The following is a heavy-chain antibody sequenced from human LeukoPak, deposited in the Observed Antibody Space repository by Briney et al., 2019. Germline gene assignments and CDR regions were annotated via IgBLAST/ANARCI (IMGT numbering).Heavy chain of an antibody. CDR1: GFTFSSYA. V-gene: IGHV3-23*01. CDR3: AKDQDCSGGSCYPLRFDP. D-gene: IGHD2-15*01. Sequence: GGPLRLSCAASGFTFSSYAMSWVRQAPGKGLEWVSAISGSGGSTYYADSVKGRFTISRDNSKNTLYLQMNSLRAEDTAVYYCAKDQDCSGGSCYPLRFDPWGQGTLVTVSS. CDR2: ISGSGGST. J-gene: IGHJ5*02.